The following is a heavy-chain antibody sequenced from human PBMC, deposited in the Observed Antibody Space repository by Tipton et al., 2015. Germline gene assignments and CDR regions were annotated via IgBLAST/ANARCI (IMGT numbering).Heavy chain of an antibody. CDR2: VNSDGSST. CDR3: VISMITFGGH. V-gene: IGHV3-74*01. J-gene: IGHJ4*02. Sequence: SLRLSCAASGFTFSSYAMSWVRQAPGKGLVWVSRVNSDGSSTSYAESVKGRFTISRDNAKNTLYLQMNSLRAEDTAVYYCVISMITFGGHWGQGTLVTVSS. CDR1: GFTFSSYA. D-gene: IGHD3-16*01.